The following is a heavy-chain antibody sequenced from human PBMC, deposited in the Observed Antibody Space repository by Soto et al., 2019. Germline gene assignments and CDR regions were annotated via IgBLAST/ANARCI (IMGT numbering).Heavy chain of an antibody. CDR2: INSDGSST. CDR3: XXXXXAYCGGDCSTFDY. V-gene: IGHV3-74*01. D-gene: IGHD2-21*02. Sequence: EVQVVESGGGLVQPGGSLRLSCAASRFTFRSYWMHWVRQTPGKGLVWVSRINSDGSSTSYADSVKGRFTISRDNAKXXXXXXXXXXXXXXXXXXXXXXXXXAYCGGDCSTFDYWGQGTLVPVSS. CDR1: RFTFRSYW. J-gene: IGHJ4*02.